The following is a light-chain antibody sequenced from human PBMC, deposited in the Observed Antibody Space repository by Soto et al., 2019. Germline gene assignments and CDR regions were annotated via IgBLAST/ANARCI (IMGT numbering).Light chain of an antibody. CDR1: TSNIGAGYN. V-gene: IGLV1-40*01. J-gene: IGLJ3*02. CDR3: QSYDSSLSGWL. CDR2: GDS. Sequence: QSVLTQPPSVSGAPGQRVTISCTGSTSNIGAGYNVHWYKQVPGTAPKLLIYGDSNRPSGVPDRFSGPKSGTSASLAITGLEAEDEADYYCQSYDSSLSGWLFGGGTKLTVL.